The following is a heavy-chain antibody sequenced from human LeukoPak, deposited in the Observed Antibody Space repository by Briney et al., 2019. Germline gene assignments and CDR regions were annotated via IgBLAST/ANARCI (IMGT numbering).Heavy chain of an antibody. J-gene: IGHJ6*03. CDR1: GFTFDDYG. Sequence: PGGSLRLSCAASGFTFDDYGMSWVRRAPGKGLEWVSGINWNGGSTGYADSVKGRFTISRDNSKNTLYMQMNSLKVEDTAVYYCAKGGNIRILDYYYYMDVWGKGTTVTVSS. CDR3: AKGGNIRILDYYYYMDV. V-gene: IGHV3-20*04. CDR2: INWNGGST. D-gene: IGHD2/OR15-2a*01.